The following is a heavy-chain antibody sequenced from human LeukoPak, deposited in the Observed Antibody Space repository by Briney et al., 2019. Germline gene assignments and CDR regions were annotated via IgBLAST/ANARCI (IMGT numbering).Heavy chain of an antibody. CDR3: ARGLMPYYYYYMDV. D-gene: IGHD2-2*01. Sequence: GGSLRLSCTASGFTFTFRSYWMHWVRQAPGKGLVWISRIDNDGSDTIYADSVKGRFTISRDNAKNTLYLQMNSLRAEDTAVYYCARGLMPYYYYYMDVWGKGTTVTVSS. V-gene: IGHV3-74*01. CDR2: IDNDGSDT. J-gene: IGHJ6*03. CDR1: GFTFTFRSYW.